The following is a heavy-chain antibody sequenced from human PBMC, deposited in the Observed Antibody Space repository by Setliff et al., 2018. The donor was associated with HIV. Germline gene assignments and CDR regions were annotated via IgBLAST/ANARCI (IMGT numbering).Heavy chain of an antibody. Sequence: SETLSLTCAVSGYSISSGYYWGWIRQPPGRGLEWIGNIYHSGGTHYNPSLRSRVTISVDTSKNHFSLKLSSVTAADTAVFYCARVPFTTGFDYWGQGILVPSPQ. CDR1: GYSISSGYY. J-gene: IGHJ4*02. V-gene: IGHV4-38-2*01. CDR2: IYHSGGT. D-gene: IGHD1-1*01. CDR3: ARVPFTTGFDY.